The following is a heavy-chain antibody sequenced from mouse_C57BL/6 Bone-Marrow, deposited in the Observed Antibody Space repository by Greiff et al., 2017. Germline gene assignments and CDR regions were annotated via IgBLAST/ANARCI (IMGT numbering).Heavy chain of an antibody. J-gene: IGHJ4*01. CDR2: INPNNGGT. D-gene: IGHD2-3*01. CDR1: GYTFTDYY. V-gene: IGHV1-26*01. CDR3: ARDGYYPYAMDY. Sequence: EVQLQQSGPELVKPGASVKISCKASGYTFTDYYMNWVKQSHGKSLEWIGDINPNNGGTSYNQKFKGKATLTVDKSSSTAYMELRSLTSEDSAVYYCARDGYYPYAMDYAGQGTSVTVSS.